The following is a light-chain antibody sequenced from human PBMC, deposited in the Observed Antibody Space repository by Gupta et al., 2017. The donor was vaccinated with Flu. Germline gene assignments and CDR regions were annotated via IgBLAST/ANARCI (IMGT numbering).Light chain of an antibody. Sequence: DIQLTQSPSFLSASVGDRVTITCRASQGISSYLAWYQQKPGKAPKLLIYAASALQSGFPSRFRDCDSGIELSLTIRMLQPEDFATYYSQQRNSYPRTFSEGTKLETK. CDR1: QGISSY. J-gene: IGKJ1*01. CDR3: QQRNSYPRT. V-gene: IGKV1-9*01. CDR2: AAS.